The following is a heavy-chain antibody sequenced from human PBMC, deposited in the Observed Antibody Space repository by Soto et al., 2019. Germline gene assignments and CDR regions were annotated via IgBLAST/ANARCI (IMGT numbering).Heavy chain of an antibody. CDR3: ANLARNRLTLFGVAQPHDAFDT. Sequence: PGGSLRLSLAASGFTFGIYWMSWVRQAPGEVLELLATIKWDASEKKYVDSVKGRFTMSRDNAKKSLYLQMDSLRAEDTAVYYCANLARNRLTLFGVAQPHDAFDTCWQGTMVT. V-gene: IGHV3-7*01. J-gene: IGHJ3*02. CDR1: GFTFGIYW. CDR2: IKWDASEK. D-gene: IGHD3-3*01.